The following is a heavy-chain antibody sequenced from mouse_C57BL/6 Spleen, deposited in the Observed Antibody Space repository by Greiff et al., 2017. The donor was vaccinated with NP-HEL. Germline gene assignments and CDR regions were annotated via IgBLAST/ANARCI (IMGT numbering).Heavy chain of an antibody. J-gene: IGHJ1*03. Sequence: VQLQQPGAELVKPGASVKMSCKASGYTFTSYWITWVKQRPGQGLEWIGDIYPGSGSTNYNEKFKSKATLTVDTSSSTAYMQLSSLTSEDSAVYYCARGITTFRDWYFDVWGTGTTVTVSS. CDR1: GYTFTSYW. CDR2: IYPGSGST. CDR3: ARGITTFRDWYFDV. D-gene: IGHD2-4*01. V-gene: IGHV1-55*01.